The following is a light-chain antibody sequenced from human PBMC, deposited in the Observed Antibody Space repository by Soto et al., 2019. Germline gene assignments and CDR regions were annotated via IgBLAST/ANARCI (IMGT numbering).Light chain of an antibody. CDR2: AAS. CDR3: HQYYSYPRT. Sequence: AIRMTQSPSSLSASTGDRVTITCRASQGISSYLAWYQQKPGKAPKLLIYAASTLQSGVPSSFSGSGSGTDFTLTISCLQSEDFATYYCHQYYSYPRTFGQGTKVDIK. CDR1: QGISSY. J-gene: IGKJ1*01. V-gene: IGKV1-8*01.